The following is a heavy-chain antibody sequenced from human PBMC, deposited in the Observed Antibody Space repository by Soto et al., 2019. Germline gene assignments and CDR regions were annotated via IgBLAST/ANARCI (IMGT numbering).Heavy chain of an antibody. D-gene: IGHD1-1*01. Sequence: QVQLVQSGSEMKWPGASVKVSCQASGYTFTSHNISWVRQAPGQGLEWMGWISPYSGNTDYAQNLQGRVTMTTDTLTSTAYMELRSLRSDDAAVYYCARDKQERLFYYYYGLDVWGQGTTVTVSS. CDR1: GYTFTSHN. CDR2: ISPYSGNT. CDR3: ARDKQERLFYYYYGLDV. J-gene: IGHJ6*02. V-gene: IGHV1-18*04.